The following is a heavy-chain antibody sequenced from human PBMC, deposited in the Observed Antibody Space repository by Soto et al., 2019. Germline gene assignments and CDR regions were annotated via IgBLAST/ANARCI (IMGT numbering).Heavy chain of an antibody. CDR2: IFYNGNT. J-gene: IGHJ4*02. V-gene: IGHV4-39*07. D-gene: IGHD4-17*01. CDR1: GGSLSSSTYY. CDR3: ARDHYGDYYFDY. Sequence: SETLSLTCTVSGGSLSSSTYYWAWIRQPPGKGLEWIGSIFYNGNTYYNPSLKSRLTISSDTSNSQFSLKLSSVTAADTAVYYCARDHYGDYYFDYWGQGTLVTVSS.